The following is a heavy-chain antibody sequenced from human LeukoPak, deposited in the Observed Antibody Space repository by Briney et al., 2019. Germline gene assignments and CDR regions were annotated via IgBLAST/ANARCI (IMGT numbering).Heavy chain of an antibody. CDR2: IPYDGNNK. V-gene: IGHV3-30*02. CDR3: AKEFTIFGGPGYFDY. CDR1: GFTFSSYG. D-gene: IGHD3-3*01. Sequence: GGSLRLSCAASGFTFSSYGMHWVRQAPGRGLEWLAFIPYDGNNKYYADSVRGRFTISRDNSKNTLYFQMNSLRPEDTAVYYCAKEFTIFGGPGYFDYWGQGTLITVSS. J-gene: IGHJ4*02.